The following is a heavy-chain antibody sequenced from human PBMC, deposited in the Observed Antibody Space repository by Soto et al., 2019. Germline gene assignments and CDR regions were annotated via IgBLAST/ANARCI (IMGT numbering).Heavy chain of an antibody. V-gene: IGHV3-53*01. CDR1: GFTVSNTY. Sequence: PGGSLRLSCEVSGFTVSNTYMSWIRQAPGKGLEWVSIIYGGGSTYYTDSVKGRFTISKDNSKNTVSLQMNSLRAEDTAPYYCAKAFNWNRVDSWGQGTPVTVSS. J-gene: IGHJ4*02. D-gene: IGHD1-1*01. CDR2: IYGGGST. CDR3: AKAFNWNRVDS.